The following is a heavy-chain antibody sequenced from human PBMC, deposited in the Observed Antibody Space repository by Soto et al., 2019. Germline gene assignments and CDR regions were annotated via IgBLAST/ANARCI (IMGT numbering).Heavy chain of an antibody. CDR2: LYHIGST. Sequence: SETLSLTCAVSGYPISSGNYWAWIRQPPGRGLEWIGSLYHIGSTHYNTSLKSRVTISVDTSKNHFSLELSSVTAADTAIYYCRSSTSCYDESCVDVWGQGTMVTVSS. CDR1: GYPISSGNY. V-gene: IGHV4-38-2*01. J-gene: IGHJ6*02. D-gene: IGHD2-2*01. CDR3: RSSTSCYDESCVDV.